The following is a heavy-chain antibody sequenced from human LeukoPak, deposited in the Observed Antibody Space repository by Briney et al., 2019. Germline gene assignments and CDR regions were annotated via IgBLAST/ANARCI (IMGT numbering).Heavy chain of an antibody. D-gene: IGHD4-17*01. CDR2: IYYSGTT. CDR1: GGSISSFY. J-gene: IGHJ4*02. V-gene: IGHV4-59*01. Sequence: SETLSLTCTVSGGSISSFYWNWIRQSPGKGLEWIGYIYYSGTTHYNPSLKSRVTISVDTAKNQFSLRVTSVTAADTAVYYCAREDPGDRIDYWGQGTLVTVSS. CDR3: AREDPGDRIDY.